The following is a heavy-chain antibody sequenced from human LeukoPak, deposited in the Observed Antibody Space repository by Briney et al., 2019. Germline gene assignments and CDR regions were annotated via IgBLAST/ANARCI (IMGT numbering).Heavy chain of an antibody. CDR2: INPNSGGT. D-gene: IGHD5-12*01. J-gene: IGHJ3*02. CDR3: ARVDGYDTPNDAFDI. Sequence: GASVKVSCKASGYTFTGYYMHWVRQAPGQGLEWVGWINPNSGGTNYAQKFQGRVTMTRDTSISTAYMELSRLRSDDTAVYYCARVDGYDTPNDAFDIWGQGTMVTVSS. V-gene: IGHV1-2*02. CDR1: GYTFTGYY.